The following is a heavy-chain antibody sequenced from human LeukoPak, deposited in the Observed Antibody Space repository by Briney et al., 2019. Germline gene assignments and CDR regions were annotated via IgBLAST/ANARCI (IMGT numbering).Heavy chain of an antibody. V-gene: IGHV3-23*01. J-gene: IGHJ4*02. Sequence: GGSLRLSCAASGFTFSSYGMSWVRQAPGKGLEWVSAISGRSGTTYYADSVKGRFTISRDNSKNTLYLQMNSLRAGDTAVYYCAKVGTIYFPLDFWGQGTLVTVSS. D-gene: IGHD2/OR15-2a*01. CDR2: ISGRSGTT. CDR1: GFTFSSYG. CDR3: AKVGTIYFPLDF.